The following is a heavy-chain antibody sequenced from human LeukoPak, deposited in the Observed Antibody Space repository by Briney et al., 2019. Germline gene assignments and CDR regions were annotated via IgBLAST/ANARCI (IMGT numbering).Heavy chain of an antibody. CDR3: ARATYYYDSSGYSKDWYFDL. D-gene: IGHD3-22*01. J-gene: IGHJ2*01. CDR2: INPNSGGT. V-gene: IGHV1-2*06. CDR1: GYTFTGYY. Sequence: VASVKVSCKASGYTFTGYYMHWVRQAPGQGLEWMGRINPNSGGTNYAQKFQGRVTMTRDTSISTAYMELSRLRSDDTAVYYCARATYYYDSSGYSKDWYFDLWGRGTLVTVSS.